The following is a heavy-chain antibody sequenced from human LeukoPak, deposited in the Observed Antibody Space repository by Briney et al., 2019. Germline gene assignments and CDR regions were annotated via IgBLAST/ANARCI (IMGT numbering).Heavy chain of an antibody. J-gene: IGHJ4*02. Sequence: ASVKVSCKASGYTFTGYYLHWVRQAPGQGLEWMGWINPDSGGTNYAQQFQGRVTMTRDTSISTAYMELSRLRSDDTAVYYCAREGARGGELTNWGQGTLVTVSS. CDR2: INPDSGGT. V-gene: IGHV1-2*02. D-gene: IGHD1-7*01. CDR1: GYTFTGYY. CDR3: AREGARGGELTN.